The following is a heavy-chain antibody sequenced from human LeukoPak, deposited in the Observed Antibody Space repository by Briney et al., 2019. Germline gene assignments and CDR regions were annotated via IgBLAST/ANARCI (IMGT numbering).Heavy chain of an antibody. CDR1: GFTFSSYS. CDR2: ITASGTAM. J-gene: IGHJ4*02. Sequence: SGGSLRLSCAASGFTFSSYSMNWVRQAPGKGLEWVSHITASGTAMFYADSVKGRFTISRDNAKNSLYLQMNSLRDEGTAVYYCASSGSYRSDYWGQGALVTVSS. CDR3: ASSGSYRSDY. V-gene: IGHV3-48*02. D-gene: IGHD1-26*01.